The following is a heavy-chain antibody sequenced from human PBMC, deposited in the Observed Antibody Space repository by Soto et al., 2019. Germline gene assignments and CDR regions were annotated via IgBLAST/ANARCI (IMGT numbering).Heavy chain of an antibody. CDR2: ISSSSTM. CDR1: GFTFSSYS. Sequence: EVQLVESGGGLVQPGVSLRLSCAASGFTFSSYSMNWVRQAPGKGLEWVSYISSSSTMYYADSVKGRFTISRDNAKSSLYLQMNSLRDEDTAVYYCARGSTWGTAWFDPWGQGTLVTVSS. J-gene: IGHJ5*02. CDR3: ARGSTWGTAWFDP. V-gene: IGHV3-48*02. D-gene: IGHD3-16*01.